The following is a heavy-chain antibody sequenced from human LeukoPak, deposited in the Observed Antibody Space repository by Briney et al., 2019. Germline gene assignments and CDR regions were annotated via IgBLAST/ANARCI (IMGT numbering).Heavy chain of an antibody. CDR1: GGSISSYY. Sequence: SETLSLTCTGSGGSISSYYWSWIRQPAGKGLEWIGRIYTSGSTNYNPSLKSRVTMSVDTSKNQFSLKLSSVTAADTAVYYCARETPDDYVWGSYRSPLVGVADVWGQGTTVTVSS. D-gene: IGHD3-16*02. CDR2: IYTSGST. J-gene: IGHJ6*02. CDR3: ARETPDDYVWGSYRSPLVGVADV. V-gene: IGHV4-4*07.